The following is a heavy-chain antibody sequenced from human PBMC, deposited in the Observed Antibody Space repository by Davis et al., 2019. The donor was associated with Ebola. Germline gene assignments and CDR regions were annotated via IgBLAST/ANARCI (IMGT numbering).Heavy chain of an antibody. CDR1: GFYLSMYW. CDR3: ARGLVVPVAILNHMDV. J-gene: IGHJ6*03. D-gene: IGHD2-2*01. CDR2: INHSGST. Sequence: MPGGSLRLSCAASGFYLSMYWMTWIRQPPGKGLEWIGEINHSGSTNYNPSLKSRVTISVDTSKNQLSLEMSPVTPADTAMYYCARGLVVPVAILNHMDVWGEGTMVTVSS. V-gene: IGHV4-34*01.